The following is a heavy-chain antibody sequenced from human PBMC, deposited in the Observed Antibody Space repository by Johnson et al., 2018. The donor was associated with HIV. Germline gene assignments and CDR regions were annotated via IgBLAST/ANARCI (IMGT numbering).Heavy chain of an antibody. Sequence: QVQLVESGGGVVQPGRSLRLSCAASGFAFSTFGMHWVRQAPGKGLEWVAVMSYDGSNKYYADSVTGRFTISRDNSKNTLYLQMNSLRAEDTAVYYCAKEEGGSSGNNDAFDIWGQGTMVTVSS. J-gene: IGHJ3*02. CDR3: AKEEGGSSGNNDAFDI. D-gene: IGHD6-13*01. V-gene: IGHV3-30*18. CDR1: GFAFSTFG. CDR2: MSYDGSNK.